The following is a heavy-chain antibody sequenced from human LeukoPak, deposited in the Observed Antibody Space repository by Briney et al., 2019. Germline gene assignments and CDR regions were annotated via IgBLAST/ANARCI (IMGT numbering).Heavy chain of an antibody. CDR1: GGTFSSYA. CDR2: IIPIFGTA. Sequence: SVKVSCKASGGTFSSYAISWVRQAPGQGLEWMGGIIPIFGTANYAQKFQGRVTITADEFTSTAYMELSSLRSEDTAVYYCARTDGQVATMPLYYYYGMDVWGKGTTVTVSS. J-gene: IGHJ6*04. D-gene: IGHD5-12*01. CDR3: ARTDGQVATMPLYYYYGMDV. V-gene: IGHV1-69*01.